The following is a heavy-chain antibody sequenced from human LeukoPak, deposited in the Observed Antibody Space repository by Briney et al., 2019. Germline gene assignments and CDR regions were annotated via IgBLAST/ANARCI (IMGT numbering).Heavy chain of an antibody. D-gene: IGHD3-10*01. CDR2: ISWNSGSI. J-gene: IGHJ3*02. V-gene: IGHV3-9*03. Sequence: PGGSLRLSCAASGFTFDDYAMHWVRQAPGKGLEWVSGISWNSGSIGYADSVKGRFTISRDNAKNSLYLQMNSLRAEDMALYYCAKDMYGSGSYYAFDIWGQGTMVTVSS. CDR3: AKDMYGSGSYYAFDI. CDR1: GFTFDDYA.